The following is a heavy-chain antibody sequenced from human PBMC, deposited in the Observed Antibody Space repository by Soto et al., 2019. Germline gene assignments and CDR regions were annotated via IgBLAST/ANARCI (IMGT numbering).Heavy chain of an antibody. D-gene: IGHD2-15*01. J-gene: IGHJ5*02. Sequence: SVKVSCKASGGTFSSYAISWVRQAPGQGLEWMGGIIPIFGTANYAQKFQGRVTITADESTSTAYMELSSLRSEDTAVYYCARGYCSGGSCPSWFDPWGQGTLVTVSS. CDR3: ARGYCSGGSCPSWFDP. CDR1: GGTFSSYA. V-gene: IGHV1-69*13. CDR2: IIPIFGTA.